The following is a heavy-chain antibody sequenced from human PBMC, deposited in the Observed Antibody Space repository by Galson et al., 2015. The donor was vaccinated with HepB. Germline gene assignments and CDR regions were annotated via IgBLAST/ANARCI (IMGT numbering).Heavy chain of an antibody. CDR2: IYSGDST. CDR1: GFTFSSNY. Sequence: SLRLSCAASGFTFSSNYMSWVRQAPGKGLEWVSVIYSGDSTHYADSVKGRFTISRDNSKNTLYLQMNSLRAEDTAVYYCARVPPMVRGVLLGYFDYWGQGTLVTVSS. V-gene: IGHV3-53*01. D-gene: IGHD3-10*01. J-gene: IGHJ4*02. CDR3: ARVPPMVRGVLLGYFDY.